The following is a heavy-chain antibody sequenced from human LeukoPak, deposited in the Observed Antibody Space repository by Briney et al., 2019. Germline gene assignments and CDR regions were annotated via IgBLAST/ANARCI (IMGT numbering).Heavy chain of an antibody. CDR3: VRSVPGGPYYFDY. CDR2: ISSDGGST. Sequence: GGSLRLSCAASGFTFSNYAMHWVRQAPGKGLEYVSAISSDGGSTYYADSLKGRFIISRDNSKNLLYLQVSSLRTEDTAVYYCVRSVPGGPYYFDYGGQGPLFTVSS. CDR1: GFTFSNYA. V-gene: IGHV3-64D*09. D-gene: IGHD3-16*01. J-gene: IGHJ4*02.